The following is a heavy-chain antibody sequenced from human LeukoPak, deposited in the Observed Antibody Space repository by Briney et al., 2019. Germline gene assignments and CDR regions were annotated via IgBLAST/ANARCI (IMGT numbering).Heavy chain of an antibody. Sequence: MPSETLSLTCTVSGGSISSYYWSWIRQPAGKGLEWIGRIYTSGSNNYSPSLKSRVTMSVDTSKNQFSLNLSSVTAADTAVYYCAREGGGAAARSFDYWGQGTLLTVSS. CDR3: AREGGGAAARSFDY. CDR2: IYTSGSN. CDR1: GGSISSYY. V-gene: IGHV4-4*07. J-gene: IGHJ4*02. D-gene: IGHD6-25*01.